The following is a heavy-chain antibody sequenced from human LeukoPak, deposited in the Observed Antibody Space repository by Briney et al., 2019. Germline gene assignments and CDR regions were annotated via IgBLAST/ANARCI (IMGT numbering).Heavy chain of an antibody. V-gene: IGHV3-21*01. CDR1: GFTFSSYS. CDR2: ISSSTTYI. CDR3: ARVDPSYYDILTGYGDY. J-gene: IGHJ4*02. Sequence: GGSLRLSCAASGFTFSSYSMNWVRQAPGKGLEWVSSISSSTTYIYYADSVKGRFTISRDNAKNSLYLQMNSLRAGDTAVYYCARVDPSYYDILTGYGDYWRQGTLVTVSS. D-gene: IGHD3-9*01.